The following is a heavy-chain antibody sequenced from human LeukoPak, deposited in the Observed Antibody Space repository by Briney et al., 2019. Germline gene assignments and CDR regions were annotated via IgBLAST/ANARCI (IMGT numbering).Heavy chain of an antibody. CDR3: ARDRYYYYYIDV. J-gene: IGHJ6*03. V-gene: IGHV3-23*01. CDR2: ISGSGSNT. CDR1: GFTCRNFA. Sequence: GGSLRLSCAASGFTCRNFALNWVRQAPGKGLEWVSTISGSGSNTYYTDSVRGRFTISRDNSRNTLDLQMNSLRAEDTAVYYCARDRYYYYYIDVWGKGTTVTVSS.